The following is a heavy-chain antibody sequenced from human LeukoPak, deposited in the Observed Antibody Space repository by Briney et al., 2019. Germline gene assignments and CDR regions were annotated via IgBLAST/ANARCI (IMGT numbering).Heavy chain of an antibody. Sequence: SETLSLTCTVSGGSISSYYWSWIRQPPGKGLEWIGYIYYSGSTNYNPSLKSRVTISVDTSKNQFSLKLSSVTAADTAVYYCARHLYRTDCSSTSCYAHLADYWGQGTLVTVSS. CDR3: ARHLYRTDCSSTSCYAHLADY. CDR1: GGSISSYY. V-gene: IGHV4-59*08. D-gene: IGHD2-2*01. J-gene: IGHJ4*02. CDR2: IYYSGST.